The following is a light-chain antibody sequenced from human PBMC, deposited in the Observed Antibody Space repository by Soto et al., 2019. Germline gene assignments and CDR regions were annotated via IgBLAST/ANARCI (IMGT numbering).Light chain of an antibody. Sequence: EIVLTQSPATLSLSPGERATLSCRASQSVTSSLVWYQQKPGQAPRLLIYDASNRATGIPARFSGSGSGTDFTLTINRLEPEDFAVYCCQQYGSSPPTFGQGTKVEVK. J-gene: IGKJ1*01. CDR3: QQYGSSPPT. CDR2: DAS. V-gene: IGKV3-20*01. CDR1: QSVTSS.